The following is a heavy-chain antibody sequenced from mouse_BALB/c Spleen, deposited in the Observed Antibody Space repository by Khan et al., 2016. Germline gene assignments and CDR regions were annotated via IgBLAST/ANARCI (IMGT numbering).Heavy chain of an antibody. Sequence: QVQLQQPGAELMKPGASVKISCKATGYTFSSYWIEWVKQRPGHGLEWIGEILPGSGSTNYNEKFKGKATFTADTSSNTAYMQLSSLTSEDSAVYYSARGGYRYDERAWFAYWGQGTLVTVSA. V-gene: IGHV1-9*01. CDR1: GYTFSSYW. J-gene: IGHJ3*01. CDR3: ARGGYRYDERAWFAY. D-gene: IGHD2-14*01. CDR2: ILPGSGST.